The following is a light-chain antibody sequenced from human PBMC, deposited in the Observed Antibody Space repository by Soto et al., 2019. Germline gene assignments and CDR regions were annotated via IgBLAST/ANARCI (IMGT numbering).Light chain of an antibody. CDR1: SSNIGAGSD. CDR3: QSYDNSLGGSNV. Sequence: QSVLTQPPSVSGAPGQRVTISCTGSSSNIGAGSDVHWYQQLPGTAPKLVIYGNDNRPSGVPDRFSGSKSGTSASLAITGLQAEDEADYYCQSYDNSLGGSNVFGTGTKVTVL. CDR2: GND. V-gene: IGLV1-40*01. J-gene: IGLJ1*01.